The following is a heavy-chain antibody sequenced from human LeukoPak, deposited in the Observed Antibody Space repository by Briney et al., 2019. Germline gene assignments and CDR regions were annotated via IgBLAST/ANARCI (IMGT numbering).Heavy chain of an antibody. V-gene: IGHV3-23*01. D-gene: IGHD2-15*01. CDR1: GFTFSSYA. CDR3: AKALGLCSGGSCYPLGAFDI. J-gene: IGHJ3*02. Sequence: GGSLRLSCAASGFTFSSYAMSWVRQAPGKGLEWVSAISGSGGSTYYADSVKGRFTISRDNSKNTLYLQMNSLRAEDTAVYYCAKALGLCSGGSCYPLGAFDIWGQGTMVTVSS. CDR2: ISGSGGST.